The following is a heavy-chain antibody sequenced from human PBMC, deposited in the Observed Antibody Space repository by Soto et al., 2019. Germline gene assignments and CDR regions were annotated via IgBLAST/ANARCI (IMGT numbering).Heavy chain of an antibody. D-gene: IGHD3-9*01. CDR3: AKDLYGILTGSNWFDP. CDR2: ILYDGTNK. Sequence: PGGSLRLSCAASGFTFSSFGMHWVRQAPGKGLEWVAVILYDGTNKYYAASVKGRFTISRDNSKNTLYLQMNSLRAEDTAVYYCAKDLYGILTGSNWFDPRAQRTPVPVSS. J-gene: IGHJ5*02. CDR1: GFTFSSFG. V-gene: IGHV3-30*18.